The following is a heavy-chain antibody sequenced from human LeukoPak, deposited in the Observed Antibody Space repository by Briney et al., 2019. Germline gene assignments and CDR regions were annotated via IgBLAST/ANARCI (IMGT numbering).Heavy chain of an antibody. D-gene: IGHD6-19*01. CDR2: INTNTGNP. CDR3: ARGIAVAGPRGAFDL. J-gene: IGHJ2*01. V-gene: IGHV7-4-1*02. CDR1: GYTFTSYA. Sequence: ASVKVSCKASGYTFTSYAMNWVRQAPGQGLEWMGWINTNTGNPTYAQGFTGRFVFSLDTSVSTAYLQISSLKAEDTAVYYCARGIAVAGPRGAFDLWGRGTLVTVSS.